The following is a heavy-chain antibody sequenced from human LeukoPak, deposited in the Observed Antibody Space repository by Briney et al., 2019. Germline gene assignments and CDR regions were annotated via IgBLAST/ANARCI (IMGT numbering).Heavy chain of an antibody. D-gene: IGHD3-22*01. CDR2: ISGSGGST. V-gene: IGHV3-23*01. CDR3: AKEFDYYDSSGYSFDY. Sequence: GGSLRLSCAASGFTVSSKYMSWVRQAPGKGLEWVSAISGSGGSTYYADSVKGRFTISRDNSKNTLYLQMNSLRAEDTAVYYCAKEFDYYDSSGYSFDYWGQGTLVTVSS. J-gene: IGHJ4*02. CDR1: GFTVSSKY.